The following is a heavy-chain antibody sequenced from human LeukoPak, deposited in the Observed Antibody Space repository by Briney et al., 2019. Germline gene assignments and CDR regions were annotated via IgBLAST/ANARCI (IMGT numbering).Heavy chain of an antibody. CDR2: IWYGESNK. Sequence: GRSLRLSCAASGFTFSNYGMDWVRQAPGKGLEWVAVIWYGESNKYYADSVKGRFTISRDNSKNTLYLQMNSLRAEDTAVYYCAREASSSWYWWFDPWGQGTLVTVSS. V-gene: IGHV3-33*08. CDR1: GFTFSNYG. J-gene: IGHJ5*02. D-gene: IGHD6-13*01. CDR3: AREASSSWYWWFDP.